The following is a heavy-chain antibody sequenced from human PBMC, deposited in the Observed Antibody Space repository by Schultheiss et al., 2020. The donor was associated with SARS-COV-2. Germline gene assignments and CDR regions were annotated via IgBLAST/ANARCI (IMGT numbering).Heavy chain of an antibody. CDR2: IDPSDSLT. Sequence: GESLKISCQGSGYIFSNYWITWVRQMPGKGLEWMGRIDPSDSLTTYSPSFQGHVTFSVDKSISTVYLQWSSLKASYTGIYYCARRTRYEPNWFDPWGQGTLVTVSS. CDR3: ARRTRYEPNWFDP. V-gene: IGHV5-10-1*01. J-gene: IGHJ5*02. D-gene: IGHD2-2*01. CDR1: GYIFSNYW.